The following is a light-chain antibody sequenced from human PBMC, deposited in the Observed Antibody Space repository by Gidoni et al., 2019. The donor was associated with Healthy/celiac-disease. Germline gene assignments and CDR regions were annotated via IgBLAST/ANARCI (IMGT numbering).Light chain of an antibody. V-gene: IGKV1-5*01. CDR2: HAS. Sequence: DIQLTQSPSTLSASVGDRVTITCRASQGLNGWVAWYQQKPGQAPKLLISHASDLESGVPSRFSGSGSGTEFTLTISSLQPDDFATYYCQQYNRLNTFGQGTKLEIK. CDR3: QQYNRLNT. J-gene: IGKJ2*01. CDR1: QGLNGW.